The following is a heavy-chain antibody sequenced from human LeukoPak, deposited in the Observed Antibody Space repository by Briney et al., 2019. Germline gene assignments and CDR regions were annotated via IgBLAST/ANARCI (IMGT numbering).Heavy chain of an antibody. D-gene: IGHD3-10*02. Sequence: GGSLRLSCAASGFAFSSYEMIWVRQAPGKGLEWVSYIRSSGSTIYYADSVKGRFTISRDNAKNSLCLQMNSLRAEDTAVYYCAELGITMIGGVWGKGTTVTISS. J-gene: IGHJ6*04. V-gene: IGHV3-48*03. CDR1: GFAFSSYE. CDR3: AELGITMIGGV. CDR2: IRSSGSTI.